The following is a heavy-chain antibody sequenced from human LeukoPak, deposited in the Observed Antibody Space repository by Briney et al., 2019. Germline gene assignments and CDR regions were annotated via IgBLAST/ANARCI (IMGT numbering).Heavy chain of an antibody. Sequence: SETLSLTCAVYGGSFSGYYWSWIRQPPGKGLEWIGSIYYSGSTYYNPSLKSRVTISVDTSKNQFSLKLSSVTAADTAVYYCASRPYGDYVYWGQGTLVTVSS. V-gene: IGHV4-34*01. CDR3: ASRPYGDYVY. CDR2: IYYSGST. D-gene: IGHD4-17*01. J-gene: IGHJ4*02. CDR1: GGSFSGYY.